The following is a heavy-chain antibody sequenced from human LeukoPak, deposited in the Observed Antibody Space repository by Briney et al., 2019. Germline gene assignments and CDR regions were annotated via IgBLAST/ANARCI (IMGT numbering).Heavy chain of an antibody. J-gene: IGHJ5*02. CDR3: ARAYSGSSWFDP. V-gene: IGHV4-30-4*01. CDR1: GGSISSGDYY. D-gene: IGHD5-12*01. Sequence: PSETLSLTCTVSGGSISSGDYYWSWIRQPPEKGLEWIGYIYYSGSTYYNPTLKSRVTISVDTSKNQFSLKLSSVTAADTAVYYRARAYSGSSWFDPWGQGTLVTVSS. CDR2: IYYSGST.